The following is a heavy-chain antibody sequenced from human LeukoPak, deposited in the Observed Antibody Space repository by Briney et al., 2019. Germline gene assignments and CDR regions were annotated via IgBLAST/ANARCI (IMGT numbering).Heavy chain of an antibody. V-gene: IGHV3-23*01. CDR2: ISGSGGST. J-gene: IGHJ4*02. D-gene: IGHD3-22*01. CDR1: GFTFSSYA. Sequence: GGSLRLSCAASGFTFSSYAISWVRQAPGKGLEWVSAISGSGGSTYYADSVKGRFTISRDNSKNTLYLKMNSLRAEDTAVYYCAKDHPEGYYDSSGYDYWGQGTLVTVSS. CDR3: AKDHPEGYYDSSGYDY.